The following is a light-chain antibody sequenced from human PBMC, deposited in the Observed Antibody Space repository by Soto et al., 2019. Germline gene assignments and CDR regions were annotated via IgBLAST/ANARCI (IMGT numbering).Light chain of an antibody. CDR2: GAS. CDR1: QSISSD. CDR3: QQYHDWPPIT. J-gene: IGKJ5*01. V-gene: IGKV3-15*01. Sequence: EIVMTQSPATLSVSPGERATLSCRASQSISSDLAWYQQKPGQAPRLLIYGASTRATGIPARFRGGGSGTEFTLTISSLQSEDFVVYYCQQYHDWPPITFGQGTRLEIK.